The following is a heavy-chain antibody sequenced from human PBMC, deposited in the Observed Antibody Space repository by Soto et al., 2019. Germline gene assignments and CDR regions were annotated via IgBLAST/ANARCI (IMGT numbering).Heavy chain of an antibody. CDR3: ARSNTPKRTMPYFDS. V-gene: IGHV1-2*04. D-gene: IGHD2-2*01. Sequence: QVQLVQSGAEAREPGASLKVSCKASGYTFTDYYVHWVRQAPGQELEWMAWVNTNTGGTNYARNFREWGTVTRDTSISTAYMELNRLKSADTAVYYCARSNTPKRTMPYFDSWGQGTLVTVSS. CDR1: GYTFTDYY. J-gene: IGHJ4*02. CDR2: VNTNTGGT.